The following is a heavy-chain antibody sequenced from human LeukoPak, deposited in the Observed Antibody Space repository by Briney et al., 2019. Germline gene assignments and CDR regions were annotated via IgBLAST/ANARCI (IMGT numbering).Heavy chain of an antibody. CDR2: ISHGGDNE. D-gene: IGHD3-10*01. CDR1: GFTLSIYG. J-gene: IGHJ4*02. CDR3: AKVGGSGNYLHYFDY. Sequence: SGGSLRLSCAASGFTLSIYGMHWVRQAPGKGLEWVSVISHGGDNEYYADAVKGRFTISRDKSKNTLYLQMNSPRAEDTALYYCAKVGGSGNYLHYFDYWGQGTLVTVSS. V-gene: IGHV3-30*18.